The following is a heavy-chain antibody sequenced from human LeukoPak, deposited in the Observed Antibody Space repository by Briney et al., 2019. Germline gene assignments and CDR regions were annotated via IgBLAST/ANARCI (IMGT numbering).Heavy chain of an antibody. V-gene: IGHV3-21*01. Sequence: GGSLRLSCAASGFSFSSYTMNWVRQAPGKGLEWVSIISSSSSYIYYADSVKGRFTISRDNAKNALYLQMNSLRVEDMAVYYCAREVDSGSYFLFDYWGQGTLVTVSS. CDR3: AREVDSGSYFLFDY. CDR2: ISSSSSYI. J-gene: IGHJ4*02. D-gene: IGHD1-26*01. CDR1: GFSFSSYT.